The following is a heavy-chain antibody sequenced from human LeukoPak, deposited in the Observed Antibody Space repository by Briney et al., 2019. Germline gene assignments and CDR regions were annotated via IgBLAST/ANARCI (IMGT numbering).Heavy chain of an antibody. V-gene: IGHV1-2*02. Sequence: GASVKVSCQTSGYTFTGYYMHWVRQAPGQGLEWMGWIHPNSGGTNYAQKFQGRVTMTRDTSISTTYMELSRLRSDDTAVYYCARDRELLPDYWGQGTLDTVSS. D-gene: IGHD1-26*01. CDR1: GYTFTGYY. J-gene: IGHJ4*02. CDR3: ARDRELLPDY. CDR2: IHPNSGGT.